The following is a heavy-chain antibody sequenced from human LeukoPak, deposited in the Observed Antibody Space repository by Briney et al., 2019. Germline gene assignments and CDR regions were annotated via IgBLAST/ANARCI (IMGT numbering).Heavy chain of an antibody. V-gene: IGHV4-34*01. CDR2: INHSGST. CDR3: ARDIQLMATTDAFDI. CDR1: GGSFSGYY. D-gene: IGHD5-24*01. J-gene: IGHJ3*02. Sequence: SETLSLTCAVYGGSFSGYYWTWIRQPPGKGLEWIGEINHSGSTNYNPSLKSRVTISVDTSKNQFSLKLSSVTAADTAVYYCARDIQLMATTDAFDIWGQGTMVTVSS.